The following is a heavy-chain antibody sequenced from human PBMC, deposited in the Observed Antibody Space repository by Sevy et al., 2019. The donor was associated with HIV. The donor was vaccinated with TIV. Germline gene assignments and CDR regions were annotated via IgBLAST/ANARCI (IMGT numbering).Heavy chain of an antibody. CDR2: ISAYNGNR. CDR1: GYTFKSYG. V-gene: IGHV1-18*01. J-gene: IGHJ4*02. Sequence: ASVKVSCKASGYTFKSYGMTWVRQAPGQGLEWMGWISAYNGNRNYAQKFQGRATMTTDRATNTAYMELRSLRSDDTAVYYCARDRSTDLRRGGWYDFDYWGQGTLVTVSS. D-gene: IGHD6-19*01. CDR3: ARDRSTDLRRGGWYDFDY.